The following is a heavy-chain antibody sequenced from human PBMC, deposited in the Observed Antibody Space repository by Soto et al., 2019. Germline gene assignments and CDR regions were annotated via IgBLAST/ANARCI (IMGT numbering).Heavy chain of an antibody. CDR1: GYTFTSYA. D-gene: IGHD6-19*01. CDR3: ARTCLAVGWSKSAFDI. J-gene: IGHJ3*02. V-gene: IGHV1-3*05. CDR2: INAGNGNT. Sequence: QVQLVQSGAEEKKPGASVKVSCKASGYTFTSYAMHWVRQAPGQRLEWMGWINAGNGNTKYSQKFQGRVTITRDTSASTAYMELSSLRSEDTAVYYCARTCLAVGWSKSAFDIWGQGTMVTVSS.